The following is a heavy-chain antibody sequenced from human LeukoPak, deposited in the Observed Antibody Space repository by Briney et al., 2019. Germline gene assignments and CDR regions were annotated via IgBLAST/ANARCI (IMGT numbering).Heavy chain of an antibody. CDR3: ARGPNSNWSGLDF. CDR2: ISYDGSNK. V-gene: IGHV3-30-3*01. CDR1: GFTFSSYA. D-gene: IGHD6-6*01. Sequence: GGSLRLSCAASGFTFSSYAMHWVRQAPGKGLEWVAVISYDGSNKYYADSVKGRFTVSRDNAKNTLYLQVNNLRAEDTAVYYCARGPNSNWSGLDFWGQGTLLTVSS. J-gene: IGHJ4*02.